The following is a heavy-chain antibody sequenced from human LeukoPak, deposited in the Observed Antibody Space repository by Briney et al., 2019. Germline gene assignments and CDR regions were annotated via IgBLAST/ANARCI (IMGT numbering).Heavy chain of an antibody. CDR2: IGTTNTI. CDR3: ARATLSRVSLLDY. J-gene: IGHJ4*02. V-gene: IGHV3-48*01. D-gene: IGHD2-2*01. CDR1: GFTLSIYN. Sequence: GGSLRLSCAASGFTLSIYNMNWVRQAPGKGLECVSYIGTTNTIYYADSVRGRFTISRDNAENSVFLQMNSLRAEDTAVYYCARATLSRVSLLDYWGQGSLVTVSS.